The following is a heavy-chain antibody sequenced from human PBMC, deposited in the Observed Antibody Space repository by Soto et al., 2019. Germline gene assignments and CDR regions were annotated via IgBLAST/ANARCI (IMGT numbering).Heavy chain of an antibody. CDR1: GFSLSTSGVG. J-gene: IGHJ5*02. D-gene: IGHD3-22*01. Sequence: SGPTLVNPTQTLTLTCTFSGFSLSTSGVGVGWIRQPPGKALEWLALIYWDDDKRYSPSLKSRLTITKDTSKNQVVLTMTNMDPVDTATYYCASHRRHYYDSSGYYLNNWFDPWGQGTLVTSPQ. CDR3: ASHRRHYYDSSGYYLNNWFDP. CDR2: IYWDDDK. V-gene: IGHV2-5*02.